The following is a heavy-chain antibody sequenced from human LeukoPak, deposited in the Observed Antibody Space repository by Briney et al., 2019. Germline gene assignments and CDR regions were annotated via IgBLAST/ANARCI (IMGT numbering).Heavy chain of an antibody. CDR3: ARGPGGGSYSDAFDI. V-gene: IGHV4-59*01. D-gene: IGHD1-26*01. Sequence: SETLSLTCTVSGGSISSTYWSWIRQPPGKGLEWIGYIYYSGSTRYNPSLNSRVTISLDTSKNQFSLKLSSVTAADTAVYYCARGPGGGSYSDAFDIWGQGTMVTVSS. CDR1: GGSISSTY. J-gene: IGHJ3*02. CDR2: IYYSGST.